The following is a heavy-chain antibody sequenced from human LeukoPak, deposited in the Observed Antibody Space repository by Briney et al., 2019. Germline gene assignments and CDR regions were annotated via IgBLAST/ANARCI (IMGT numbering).Heavy chain of an antibody. J-gene: IGHJ4*02. CDR3: AREGTYCSRTTCYDSFLDY. D-gene: IGHD2-2*01. CDR2: IYTSGST. V-gene: IGHV4-4*07. Sequence: PSETLSLTCTVSGDSISSYYWSWIRQPAGKGLEWIGRIYTSGSTNYNPSLKSRVTLSIDTSTNQFSLKLSSVTAADTAVYYCAREGTYCSRTTCYDSFLDYWGQGTLVTVSS. CDR1: GDSISSYY.